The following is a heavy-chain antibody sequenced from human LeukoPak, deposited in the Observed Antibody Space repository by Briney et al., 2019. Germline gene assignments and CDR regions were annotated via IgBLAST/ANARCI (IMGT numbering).Heavy chain of an antibody. D-gene: IGHD6-13*01. CDR1: GFTFSSYG. Sequence: GGSLRLSCAASGFTFSSYGMHWVRQAPGKGLEWVAVISYDGSNKYYADSVKGRFTISRDNSKNTLYLQMNSLRAEDTAVYYCARDSGVWQQLEHDFHYWGQGTLVTVSS. CDR2: ISYDGSNK. V-gene: IGHV3-30*19. CDR3: ARDSGVWQQLEHDFHY. J-gene: IGHJ4*02.